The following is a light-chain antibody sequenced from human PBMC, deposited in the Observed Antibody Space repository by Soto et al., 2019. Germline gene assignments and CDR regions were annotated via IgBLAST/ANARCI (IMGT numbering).Light chain of an antibody. V-gene: IGLV2-14*01. J-gene: IGLJ3*02. CDR2: EVN. CDR3: SSKTSTTTVV. CDR1: NSDIGTYNY. Sequence: QSALTQPASVSGSPGQSITISCTGTNSDIGTYNYVSWYQQHPGKAPKLMIYEVNNRPSGLSNRFYGSKFGNTASLTISGLQAEDEADYYCSSKTSTTTVVFGGGTKLTVL.